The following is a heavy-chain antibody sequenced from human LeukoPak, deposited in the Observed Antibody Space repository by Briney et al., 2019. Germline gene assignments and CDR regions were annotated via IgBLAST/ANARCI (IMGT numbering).Heavy chain of an antibody. V-gene: IGHV4-59*12. J-gene: IGHJ5*02. Sequence: SETLSLTCTVSGGSISSYYWSWIRQPPGKGLEWIGYIHYSGSTNYNPSLKSRVTISVDMSKNQFSLKLSSVTAADTAVYYCARDLKTGNYGDYHNWFDPWGQGTLVTVSS. D-gene: IGHD4-17*01. CDR2: IHYSGST. CDR1: GGSISSYY. CDR3: ARDLKTGNYGDYHNWFDP.